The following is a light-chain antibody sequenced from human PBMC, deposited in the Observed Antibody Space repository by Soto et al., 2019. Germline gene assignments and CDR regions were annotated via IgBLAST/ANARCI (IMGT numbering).Light chain of an antibody. V-gene: IGKV3-11*01. CDR3: QQRSNWPLT. CDR2: DAS. J-gene: IGKJ4*01. CDR1: QSVSSY. Sequence: ELVLTQSPATLSLSPGERATLSCRASQSVSSYLAWYQQKPGQAPRLLIYDASNRATGIPARFSGSGSGTDFTLTSSSLEPEDFAVYYCQQRSNWPLTFGGGTKVEIK.